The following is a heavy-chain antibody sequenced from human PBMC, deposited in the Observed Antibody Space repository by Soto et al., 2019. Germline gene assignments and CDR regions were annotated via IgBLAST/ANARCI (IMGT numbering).Heavy chain of an antibody. CDR2: ISSSSSYI. CDR3: ARGYCSSTSCPDWFDP. J-gene: IGHJ5*02. CDR1: GFTFSSYS. V-gene: IGHV3-21*01. Sequence: EVQLVESGGGLVKPGGSLRLSCAASGFTFSSYSMNWVRQAPRKGLEWVSSISSSSSYIYYADSVKGRFTISRDNAKNSLYLQMNSLRAEDTAVYYCARGYCSSTSCPDWFDPWGQGTLVTVSS. D-gene: IGHD2-2*01.